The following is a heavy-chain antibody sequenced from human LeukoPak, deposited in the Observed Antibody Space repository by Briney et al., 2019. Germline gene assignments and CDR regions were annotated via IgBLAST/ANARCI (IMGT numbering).Heavy chain of an antibody. J-gene: IGHJ4*02. CDR3: GRRFCNSCPLDF. Sequence: PGGSPQLSCVGSGFNVTTNNMYWVRPAPGKGLECVSTFLAGGLLDYADSVRDRFTISRDTSKNTLYLQMNSLSAEDTAVYYCGRRFCNSCPLDFWGQGTLVTVSS. CDR2: FLAGGLL. V-gene: IGHV3-66*04. CDR1: GFNVTTNN. D-gene: IGHD2-21*01.